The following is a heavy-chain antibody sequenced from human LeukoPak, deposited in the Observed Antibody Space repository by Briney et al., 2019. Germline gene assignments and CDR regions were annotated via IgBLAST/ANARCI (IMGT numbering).Heavy chain of an antibody. CDR2: IYYSGST. J-gene: IGHJ4*02. Sequence: SETLSLTCTVSGDSLSRYYWSWLRHPPGKGLEWIGYIYYSGSTNYNPSLKSRVTISIDTPKNQFSLKLSSVTAADTAVYYCARFPIASGNYQIDDWGQGTLVTVSS. V-gene: IGHV4-59*01. CDR1: GDSLSRYY. D-gene: IGHD3-10*01. CDR3: ARFPIASGNYQIDD.